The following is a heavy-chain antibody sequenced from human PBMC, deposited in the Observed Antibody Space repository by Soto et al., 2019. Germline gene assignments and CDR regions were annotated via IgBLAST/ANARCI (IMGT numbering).Heavy chain of an antibody. CDR1: GYTFTYRY. Sequence: SVKVSCKASGYTFTYRYLHWVRQAPGQALEWMGWITPFNGNTNYAQKFQDRVTITRDRSMSTAYMELSSLRSEDTAMYYCASVDGSGKHEAFDIWGQGTMVTVSS. D-gene: IGHD3-10*01. CDR2: ITPFNGNT. CDR3: ASVDGSGKHEAFDI. V-gene: IGHV1-45*02. J-gene: IGHJ3*02.